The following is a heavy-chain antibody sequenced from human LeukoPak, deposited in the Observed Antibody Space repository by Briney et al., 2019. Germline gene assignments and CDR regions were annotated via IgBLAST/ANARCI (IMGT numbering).Heavy chain of an antibody. D-gene: IGHD4-11*01. V-gene: IGHV3-23*01. CDR1: GFTFSNYA. J-gene: IGHJ4*02. CDR3: AKDHYSNYGYFDY. CDR2: ISSSGGST. Sequence: GGSLRLSCAASGFTFSNYAMSWVRQAPGKGLEWVSGISSSGGSTYSAGSVKGRFTISRDNAKSTLYVQMNSLRAEDTAVYYCAKDHYSNYGYFDYWGQGTLVTVS.